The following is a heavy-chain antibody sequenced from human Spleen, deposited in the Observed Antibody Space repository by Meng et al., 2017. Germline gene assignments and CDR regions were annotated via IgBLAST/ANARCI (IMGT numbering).Heavy chain of an antibody. D-gene: IGHD3-22*01. CDR2: IPHRGSS. CDR3: ARVEGYYDSSGYYRY. CDR1: GDSITNHNW. Sequence: QVQLRESGPALVKPSETLSLTCAVSGDSITNHNWWAWVRQPPGKGLEWIGEIPHRGSSAYNPSLKSRVSMSIDKSKNQFSLKLTSVTAADTAVYHCARVEGYYDSSGYYRYWGHGTLVTVSS. J-gene: IGHJ4*01. V-gene: IGHV4-4*02.